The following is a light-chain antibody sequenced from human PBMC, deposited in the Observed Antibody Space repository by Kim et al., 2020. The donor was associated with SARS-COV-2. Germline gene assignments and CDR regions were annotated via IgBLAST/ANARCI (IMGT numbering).Light chain of an antibody. CDR3: TSYRSSGYV. J-gene: IGLJ1*01. V-gene: IGLV2-14*03. Sequence: QSALTQPASVSGSPGQSITISCTGTSSDVGGYNYVSWYQQYPGKAPKLMIYVVFKRPSGVSNRFSGSKSANTASLTISGLQAEDEADYYCTSYRSSGYVFGTGTKVTVL. CDR2: VVF. CDR1: SSDVGGYNY.